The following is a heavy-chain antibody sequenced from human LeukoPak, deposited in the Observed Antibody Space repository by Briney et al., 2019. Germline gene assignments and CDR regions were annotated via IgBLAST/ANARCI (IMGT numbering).Heavy chain of an antibody. CDR1: VRSISSYY. CDR2: IYYSGST. J-gene: IGHJ4*02. D-gene: IGHD2-2*01. Sequence: PSETLSLTCTNFVRSISSYYWSWIRQPPGKGLEWIGYIYYSGSTNYNPSLKSRVTISVDTSKNQFSLKLSSVTAADTAVYYCARVDGYQLLQWGQGTLVTVSS. CDR3: ARVDGYQLLQ. V-gene: IGHV4-59*01.